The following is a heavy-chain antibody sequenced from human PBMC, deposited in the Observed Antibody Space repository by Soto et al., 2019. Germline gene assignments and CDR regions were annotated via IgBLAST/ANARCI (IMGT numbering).Heavy chain of an antibody. CDR2: IYPGDSDT. V-gene: IGHV5-51*03. Sequence: EVQLVQSGAEVKKPGESLKISCKGSGYSFTSYWIGWVRQMPGKGLEWMGIIYPGDSDTRYNPSFQGQVTISADKSISTAYLQWSSLKASDTATYYCARRYYASGGAEDYFDYWGQGTLVTVSS. J-gene: IGHJ4*02. CDR3: ARRYYASGGAEDYFDY. D-gene: IGHD3-10*01. CDR1: GYSFTSYW.